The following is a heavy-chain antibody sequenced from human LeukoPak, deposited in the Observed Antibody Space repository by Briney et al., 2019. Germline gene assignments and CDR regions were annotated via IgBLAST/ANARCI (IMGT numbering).Heavy chain of an antibody. V-gene: IGHV1-2*04. Sequence: ASVKVSCKASGYTFTVYYMHWVRQAPGQGLEWMGWINPNSGGTNYAQKFQGWVTMTRDTSISTAYMELSRLRSDDTAVYYCARGRRYCSGGSCLNWFDPWGQGTLVTVSS. CDR3: ARGRRYCSGGSCLNWFDP. CDR2: INPNSGGT. CDR1: GYTFTVYY. D-gene: IGHD2-15*01. J-gene: IGHJ5*02.